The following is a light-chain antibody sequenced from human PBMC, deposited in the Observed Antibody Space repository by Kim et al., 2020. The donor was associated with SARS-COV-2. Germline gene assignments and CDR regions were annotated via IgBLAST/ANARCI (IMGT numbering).Light chain of an antibody. Sequence: VSPGQPASITCSGDKLGDKYACWYQQTPGQSPVLVIYQDSKPPSGIPERFSGSNSGNTATLTISGTQAMDEADYYCQAWDSSTGLFGGGTQLTVL. CDR2: QDS. J-gene: IGLJ3*02. CDR1: KLGDKY. V-gene: IGLV3-1*01. CDR3: QAWDSSTGL.